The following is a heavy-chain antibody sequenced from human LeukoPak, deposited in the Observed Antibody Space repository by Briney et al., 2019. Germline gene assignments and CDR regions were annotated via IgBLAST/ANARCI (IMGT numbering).Heavy chain of an antibody. CDR2: IIPIFGTA. D-gene: IGHD3-10*01. J-gene: IGHJ3*02. V-gene: IGHV1-69*06. Sequence: SVKVSCKASGGTFSSYAISWVRQAPGQGLEWMGGIIPIFGTANYAQKFQGRVTITADKSTSTAYMELRSLRSDDTAVYYCARDIFAGTMVRGVLDAFDIWGQGTMVTVSS. CDR1: GGTFSSYA. CDR3: ARDIFAGTMVRGVLDAFDI.